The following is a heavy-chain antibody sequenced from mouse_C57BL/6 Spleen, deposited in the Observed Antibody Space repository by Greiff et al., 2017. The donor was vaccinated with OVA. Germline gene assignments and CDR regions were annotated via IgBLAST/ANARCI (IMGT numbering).Heavy chain of an antibody. J-gene: IGHJ4*01. CDR1: GFSLTSYG. CDR2: IWSGGST. V-gene: IGHV2-2*01. Sequence: QVQLKESGPGLVQPSQSLSITCTVSGFSLTSYGVHWVRQSPGKGLEWLGVIWSGGSTDYNAAFISRLSISKDNSKSQVFFKMNSLQADDTAIYYCARKRVYDYDYAMDYWGQGTSVTVSS. CDR3: ARKRVYDYDYAMDY. D-gene: IGHD2-4*01.